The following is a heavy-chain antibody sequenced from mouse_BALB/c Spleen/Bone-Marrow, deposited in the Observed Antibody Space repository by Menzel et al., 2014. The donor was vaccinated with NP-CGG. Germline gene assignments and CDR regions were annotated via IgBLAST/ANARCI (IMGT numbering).Heavy chain of an antibody. CDR1: GYTFTSSW. J-gene: IGHJ1*01. Sequence: VKLQESGSVLVRPGASVKLSCKAPGYTFTSSWMHWAKQRPGQGLEWIGEIHPNSGNTNYNEKFKGKATLTVDTSSSTAYVDLSSLTSEDSAVYYCARSTTATYFDVWGAGTTVTVSS. V-gene: IGHV1S130*01. D-gene: IGHD1-2*01. CDR3: ARSTTATYFDV. CDR2: IHPNSGNT.